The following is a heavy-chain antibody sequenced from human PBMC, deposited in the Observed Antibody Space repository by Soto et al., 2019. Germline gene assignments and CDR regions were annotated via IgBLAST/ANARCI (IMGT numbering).Heavy chain of an antibody. J-gene: IGHJ4*02. D-gene: IGHD3-16*01. CDR3: ARHAAYDSVWGKSDGSDY. V-gene: IGHV4-39*01. Sequence: SETLSLTCTVSGGSISSNSYYWDWIRQPPGKGLEWIGSMYYSGATYHSPSLQSRVTISVDTSKNQFSLHLSSVTAADTAVYYCARHAAYDSVWGKSDGSDYWGQGTLGTVSA. CDR1: GGSISSNSYY. CDR2: MYYSGAT.